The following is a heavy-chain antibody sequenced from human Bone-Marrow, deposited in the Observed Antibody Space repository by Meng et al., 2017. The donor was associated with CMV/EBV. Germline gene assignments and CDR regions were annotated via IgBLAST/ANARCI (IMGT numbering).Heavy chain of an antibody. CDR2: IRYDGSNK. V-gene: IGHV3-30*02. D-gene: IGHD6-19*01. J-gene: IGHJ4*02. CDR3: STKGQWMADY. CDR1: GFTFSSYG. Sequence: GESLKISCAASGFTFSSYGMHWVRQAPGKGLEWVAFIRYDGSNKYYADSVKGRFTISRDNSKNTLYLQMNSLRAEDTAVYYCSTKGQWMADYWGQRTLVTVSS.